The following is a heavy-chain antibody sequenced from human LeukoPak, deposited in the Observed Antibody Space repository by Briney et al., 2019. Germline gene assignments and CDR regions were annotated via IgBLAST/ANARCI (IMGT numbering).Heavy chain of an antibody. J-gene: IGHJ4*02. V-gene: IGHV3-21*01. D-gene: IGHD3-10*01. CDR3: ARDQLGGYGSYDY. Sequence: GRSLRLSCAASGITFSSYAMHWVRQAPGKGLEWVSFISSSSSYIYYADSVKGRFTIPRYNAKNSLYLQMNSLRAEDTALYFCARDQLGGYGSYDYWGQGTLVTVSS. CDR2: ISSSSSYI. CDR1: GITFSSYA.